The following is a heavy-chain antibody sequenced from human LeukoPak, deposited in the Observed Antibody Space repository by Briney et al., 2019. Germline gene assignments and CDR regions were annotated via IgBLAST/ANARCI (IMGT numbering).Heavy chain of an antibody. CDR3: ASSYDSSGYLDY. CDR2: INHSGST. Sequence: PTDSLSLTTAVYGGSFSGYYWSWIRQPPGKGMEWIGEINHSGSTNYNPSLKSRVTISVDTSKNQFSLKLSSVTAADTAVYYCASSYDSSGYLDYWGQGTLVTVSS. V-gene: IGHV4-34*01. J-gene: IGHJ4*02. D-gene: IGHD3-22*01. CDR1: GGSFSGYY.